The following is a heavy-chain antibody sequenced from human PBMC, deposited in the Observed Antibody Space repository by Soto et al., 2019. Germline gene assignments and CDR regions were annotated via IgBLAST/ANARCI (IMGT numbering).Heavy chain of an antibody. V-gene: IGHV4-59*01. J-gene: IGHJ4*02. CDR1: GGSISSYY. Sequence: SETLSLTCTVSGGSISSYYWSWIRQPPGKGLEWIGYIYYSGSTNYNPSLKSRVTISVDTSKNQFSLKLSSVTAADTAVYYCGGHYYDFWSGSPSISFDYWGQGTLVTVS. D-gene: IGHD3-3*01. CDR3: GGHYYDFWSGSPSISFDY. CDR2: IYYSGST.